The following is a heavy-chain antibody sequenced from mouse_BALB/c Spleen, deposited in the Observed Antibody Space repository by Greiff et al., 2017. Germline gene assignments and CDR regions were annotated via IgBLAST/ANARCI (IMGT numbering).Heavy chain of an antibody. Sequence: EVQGVESGGGLVKPGGSLKLSCAASGFTFSSYAMSWVRQSPEKRLEWVAEISSGGSYTYYPDTVTGRFTISRDNAKNTLYLEMSSLRSEDTAMYYCAREQYGNYTGYFDVWGAGTTVTVSS. CDR2: ISSGGSYT. D-gene: IGHD2-10*02. J-gene: IGHJ1*01. CDR3: AREQYGNYTGYFDV. V-gene: IGHV5-9-4*01. CDR1: GFTFSSYA.